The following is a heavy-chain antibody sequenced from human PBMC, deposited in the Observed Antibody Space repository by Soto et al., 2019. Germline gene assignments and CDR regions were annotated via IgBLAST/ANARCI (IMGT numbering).Heavy chain of an antibody. CDR1: GFTVSSNY. CDR2: IYSGGST. Sequence: EVRLVESGGGLIQPGGSLRLSCAASGFTVSSNYMSWVRQAPGKGLEWVSVIYSGGSTYYADSVKGRFTISRDNSKNTLYLQMNSLRAEDTAVYYCARDFPPDYYYGMDVWGQGTTVTVSS. CDR3: ARDFPPDYYYGMDV. V-gene: IGHV3-53*01. J-gene: IGHJ6*02.